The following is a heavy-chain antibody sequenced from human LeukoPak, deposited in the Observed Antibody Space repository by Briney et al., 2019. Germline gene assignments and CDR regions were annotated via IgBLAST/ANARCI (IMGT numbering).Heavy chain of an antibody. D-gene: IGHD2-2*01. Sequence: GGSLRLSCAASGFTFGSYWIHWVRQAPGKGLVWVSRINSDGSSTSYADSVKGRFTISRDNAKNTLYLQVNSLRAEDTAVYYCARGGFTGTSCPYFDSWGQGTLVTVSS. CDR3: ARGGFTGTSCPYFDS. CDR2: INSDGSST. V-gene: IGHV3-74*01. J-gene: IGHJ4*02. CDR1: GFTFGSYW.